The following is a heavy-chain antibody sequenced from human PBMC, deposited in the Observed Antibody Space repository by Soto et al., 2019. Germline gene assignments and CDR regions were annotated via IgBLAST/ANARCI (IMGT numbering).Heavy chain of an antibody. V-gene: IGHV4-61*01. CDR2: IYFTGST. Sequence: LSLTCTVSAGAVSSGTYYWSWIRQPPGKGLEWIGHIYFTGSTNYNPSLKSRVTMSLDTSRNQFSLKLSSVTAADTAVYYCTRGPPRVQWFDPWGLGTLVTVSS. J-gene: IGHJ5*02. CDR3: TRGPPRVQWFDP. CDR1: AGAVSSGTYY.